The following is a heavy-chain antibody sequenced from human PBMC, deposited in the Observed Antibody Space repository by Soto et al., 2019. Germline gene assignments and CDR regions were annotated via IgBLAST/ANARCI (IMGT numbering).Heavy chain of an antibody. CDR1: GGSISSYY. D-gene: IGHD1-26*01. J-gene: IGHJ6*02. Sequence: PSETLSLTCTVSGGSISSYYWSWIRQPPGKGLEWIGYIYYSGSTNYNPSLKSRATISVDTSKNQFSLKLSSVTAADTAVYYCARAFPGGNYYYGMDVWGQGTTVTVSS. CDR3: ARAFPGGNYYYGMDV. CDR2: IYYSGST. V-gene: IGHV4-59*01.